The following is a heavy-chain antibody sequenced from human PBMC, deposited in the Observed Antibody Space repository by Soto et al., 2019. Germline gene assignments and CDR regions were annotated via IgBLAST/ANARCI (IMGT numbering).Heavy chain of an antibody. J-gene: IGHJ4*02. Sequence: GGSLRLSCAASGFTFSSYAMHWVRQAPGKGLEWVAVISYDGSNKYYADSVKGRFTISRDNSKNTLYLQMNSLRAEDTAVYYCARDWAGGQWLALDYWGQGTLVTVSS. CDR1: GFTFSSYA. CDR3: ARDWAGGQWLALDY. CDR2: ISYDGSNK. D-gene: IGHD6-19*01. V-gene: IGHV3-30-3*01.